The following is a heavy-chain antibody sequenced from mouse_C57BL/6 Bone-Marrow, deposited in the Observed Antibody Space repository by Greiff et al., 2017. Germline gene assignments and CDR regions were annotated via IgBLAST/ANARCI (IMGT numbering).Heavy chain of an antibody. V-gene: IGHV1-81*01. J-gene: IGHJ3*01. CDR3: ARRLVYYDYAWFAY. D-gene: IGHD2-4*01. Sequence: VQLQQSGAELARPGASVKLSCKASGYTFTSYGISWVKQRTGQGLEWIGEIYPRSGNTSYNEKFKGKATLTADKSSSTAYMELRSLTSEDSSVYFCARRLVYYDYAWFAYWGQGTLVTVSA. CDR2: IYPRSGNT. CDR1: GYTFTSYG.